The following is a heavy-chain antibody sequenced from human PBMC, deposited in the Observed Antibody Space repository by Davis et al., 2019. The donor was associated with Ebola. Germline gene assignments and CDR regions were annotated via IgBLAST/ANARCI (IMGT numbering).Heavy chain of an antibody. D-gene: IGHD3-10*01. Sequence: PGGSLRLSCAASGFTFSSYGMHWVRQAPGKGLEWVAVISYDGSNKYYADSVKGRFTISRDNSKNTLYLQMNSLRAEDTAVYYCAREKYYYGSGSVGAFDIWGQGTMVTVSS. CDR1: GFTFSSYG. CDR2: ISYDGSNK. J-gene: IGHJ3*02. V-gene: IGHV3-30*03. CDR3: AREKYYYGSGSVGAFDI.